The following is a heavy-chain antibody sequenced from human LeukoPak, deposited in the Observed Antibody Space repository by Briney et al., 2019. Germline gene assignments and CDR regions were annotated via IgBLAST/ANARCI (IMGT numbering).Heavy chain of an antibody. CDR2: IYYSGTA. Sequence: PSETLSLTCTVSGGSITSSSYYWGWIRQPPGKGLEWIGNIYYSGTAYYNPSLKSPVTISVDTSMNQFSLKLSSVTAADTAVYFCARWYSSSSRAFDIWGQGTMVTVSS. J-gene: IGHJ3*02. CDR1: GGSITSSSYY. V-gene: IGHV4-39*07. D-gene: IGHD6-6*01. CDR3: ARWYSSSSRAFDI.